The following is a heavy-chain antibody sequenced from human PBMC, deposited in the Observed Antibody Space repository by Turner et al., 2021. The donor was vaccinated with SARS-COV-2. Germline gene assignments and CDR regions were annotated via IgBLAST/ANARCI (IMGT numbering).Heavy chain of an antibody. CDR1: GFTFSSYG. V-gene: IGHV3-33*01. J-gene: IGHJ6*02. D-gene: IGHD3-10*01. CDR2: IWYDGSNK. CDR3: AREGGFGEYGGGMDV. Sequence: QVQLVESGGGVVQPGRSLRLSCAASGFTFSSYGMHWVRQAPVKGLEWLAVIWYDGSNKYYADSVKGRFTISRDNSKNTLYLQMNSLRAEDTAVYYCAREGGFGEYGGGMDVWGQGTTVTVSS.